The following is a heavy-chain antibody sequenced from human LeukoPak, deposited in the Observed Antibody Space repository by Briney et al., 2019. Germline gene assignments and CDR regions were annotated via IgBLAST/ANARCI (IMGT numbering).Heavy chain of an antibody. D-gene: IGHD2-2*01. CDR3: ARGYCTSTSCYGVAAFDI. J-gene: IGHJ3*02. Sequence: PGGSLRLSCAASGFTFDDYGMSLVRQAPGKGLEWVSGINWNGGSTGYADPVKGRFTISRNNAKNSLYLQMNSLRAEDTALYYCARGYCTSTSCYGVAAFDIWGQGTMVTVSS. CDR1: GFTFDDYG. CDR2: INWNGGST. V-gene: IGHV3-20*04.